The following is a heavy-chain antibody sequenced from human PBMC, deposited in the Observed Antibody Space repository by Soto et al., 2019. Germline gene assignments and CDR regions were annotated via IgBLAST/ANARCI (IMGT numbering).Heavy chain of an antibody. J-gene: IGHJ6*02. CDR1: GYTFHTFG. D-gene: IGHD5-12*01. CDR2: ISTYNDNT. CDR3: ARLPSSGYHTHFYSGMGV. V-gene: IGHV1-18*01. Sequence: QVHLEQSGVEVKKPGASVKVSCKASGYTFHTFGISWVRQAPGQGLEWMGWISTYNDNTNYAQKFQGRVTMATDTSTSIASMELRSLRPDDTAVYYCARLPSSGYHTHFYSGMGVWGQGTTVTVSS.